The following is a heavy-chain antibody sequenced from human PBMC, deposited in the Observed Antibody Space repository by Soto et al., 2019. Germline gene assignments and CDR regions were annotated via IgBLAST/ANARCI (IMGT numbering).Heavy chain of an antibody. V-gene: IGHV3-74*01. Sequence: EVQLVESGGGLVQPGGSLRLSCAASGFTFISHWIHWVRQTPGKGLVWVSRIDVGGNNRNYADSVKGRFTISRDNAXXXXXXXXXXXXXXXXXXXXXXXXXXXKFGMDVWGQGTTV. CDR2: IDVGGNNR. CDR1: GFTFISHW. J-gene: IGHJ6*02. CDR3: XXXXXXKFGMDV.